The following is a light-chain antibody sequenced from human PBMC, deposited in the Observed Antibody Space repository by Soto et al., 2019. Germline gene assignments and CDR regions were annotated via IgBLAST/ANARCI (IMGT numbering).Light chain of an antibody. J-gene: IGKJ4*01. CDR1: QDIRNY. Sequence: DIQMTQSPSSLSASVGDRDTVTCQASQDIRNYLNWYQQKPGKAPNLLIYDASNLRAGVPSRFSGSGSGTEFPFTISSLQPQDIATYYCQHYDHLPPLSFGGGTKVEIK. CDR2: DAS. CDR3: QHYDHLPPLS. V-gene: IGKV1-33*01.